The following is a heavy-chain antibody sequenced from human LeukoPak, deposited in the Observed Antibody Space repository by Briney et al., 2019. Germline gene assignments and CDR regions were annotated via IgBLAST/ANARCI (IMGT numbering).Heavy chain of an antibody. J-gene: IGHJ3*02. V-gene: IGHV3-9*01. CDR1: GFTFDDYA. Sequence: PGGSLRLSCTASGFTFDDYAMHWVRQAPGKGLEWVSGISWSSGSLGYADSVKGRFIISRDNAKNCLYLQMNSLRAEDTALYYCATVDLTGYAFDIWGQGTMVTVSS. CDR3: ATVDLTGYAFDI. D-gene: IGHD3-9*01. CDR2: ISWSSGSL.